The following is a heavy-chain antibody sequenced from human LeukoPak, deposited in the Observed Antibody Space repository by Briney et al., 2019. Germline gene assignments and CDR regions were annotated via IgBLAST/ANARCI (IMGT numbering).Heavy chain of an antibody. J-gene: IGHJ5*01. CDR1: GFDFSNSA. CDR3: AKGSGSYYGKFDF. Sequence: PGGSLRLSCEASGFDFSNSAIHWVRQAPGEGLEWVAVIWYTGVFRSYAQSVEGRFTISRDNSRNTAFLQMSSLRDEDAAAYYCAKGSGSYYGKFDFWGQGTLVAVS. D-gene: IGHD1-26*01. V-gene: IGHV3-33*06. CDR2: IWYTGVFR.